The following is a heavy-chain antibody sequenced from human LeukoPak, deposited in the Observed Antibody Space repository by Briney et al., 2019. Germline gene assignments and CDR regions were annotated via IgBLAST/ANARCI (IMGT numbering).Heavy chain of an antibody. CDR2: ISYDGSTK. D-gene: IGHD3-3*01. J-gene: IGHJ6*04. V-gene: IGHV3-30*18. CDR3: AKGAYYDFWRGYYGA. Sequence: GRSLRLSCVASGFTFSSYGMHWVRQAPDKGLEWVAVISYDGSTKYFADSVKGRFTISRDNSKNTLYLQMNSLRAEDTAVYYCAKGAYYDFWRGYYGAWGKGTTVTVSS. CDR1: GFTFSSYG.